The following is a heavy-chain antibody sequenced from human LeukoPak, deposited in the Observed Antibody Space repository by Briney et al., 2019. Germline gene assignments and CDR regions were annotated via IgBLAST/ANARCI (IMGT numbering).Heavy chain of an antibody. CDR3: ARDKYCSSTSCRPGGYYYGMDV. CDR1: GFTLSSNY. D-gene: IGHD2-2*01. CDR2: IYSGGST. J-gene: IGHJ6*02. Sequence: GGSLRLSCAASGFTLSSNYMSWVRQAPGKGLEWVSVIYSGGSTYYADSVKGRFTISRDNSKNTLYLQMNSLRAEDTAVYYCARDKYCSSTSCRPGGYYYGMDVWGQGTTVTVSS. V-gene: IGHV3-66*01.